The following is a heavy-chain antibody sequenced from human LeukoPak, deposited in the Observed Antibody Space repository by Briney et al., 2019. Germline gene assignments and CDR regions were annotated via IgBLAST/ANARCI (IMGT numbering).Heavy chain of an antibody. CDR1: GFTFSSYE. Sequence: GGSLRPSCAASGFTFSSYEMNWVRQAPGKGLEGVSYISNSGRAIFYADSVKGRFTVSRDNAKNSLYLQMNSLRAEDTAVYYCVRRYCSSTSCTLDSWGQGTLVTVSS. V-gene: IGHV3-48*03. CDR3: VRRYCSSTSCTLDS. J-gene: IGHJ4*02. CDR2: ISNSGRAI. D-gene: IGHD2-2*01.